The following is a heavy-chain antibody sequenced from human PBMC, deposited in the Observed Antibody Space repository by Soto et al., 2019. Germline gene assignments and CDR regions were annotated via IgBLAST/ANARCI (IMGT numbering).Heavy chain of an antibody. CDR1: GGSISSYY. D-gene: IGHD2-21*02. CDR2: IYYSGST. V-gene: IGHV4-59*08. J-gene: IGHJ5*02. Sequence: SETLSVTCTVSGGSISSYYWSWIRQPPGKGLEWIGYIYYSGSTNYNPSLKSRVTISVDTSKNQFSLKLSSVTAADTAVYYCARQDDYNWFDPWGQGTLVTVSS. CDR3: ARQDDYNWFDP.